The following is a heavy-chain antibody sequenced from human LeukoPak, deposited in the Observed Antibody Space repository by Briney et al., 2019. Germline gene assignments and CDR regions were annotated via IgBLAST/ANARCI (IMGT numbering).Heavy chain of an antibody. CDR2: ISSSSSTI. Sequence: GGSLRLSCAASGFTFSSYSMNWVRQAPGKGLEWVSYISSSSSTIYYADSVKGRFTISRDNAQNSLYLQMNSLRAEDTAVYYCAREEVATIIDYRGQGTLVTVPS. CDR1: GFTFSSYS. D-gene: IGHD5-12*01. CDR3: AREEVATIIDY. V-gene: IGHV3-48*01. J-gene: IGHJ4*02.